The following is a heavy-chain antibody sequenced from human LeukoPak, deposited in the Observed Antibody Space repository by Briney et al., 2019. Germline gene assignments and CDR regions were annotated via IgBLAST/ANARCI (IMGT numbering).Heavy chain of an antibody. CDR2: IYYSGRT. D-gene: IGHD3-22*01. CDR3: ARIPYYDSSGYPDAFDI. V-gene: IGHV4-39*01. J-gene: IGHJ3*02. Sequence: SQTLSLTCTVSGGSFSSSTYYWGWIRQPPGKGLEWIGTIYYSGRTYYNPSLKSRVTVSVDTSKNQFSLKLSSVTAADTAVYYCARIPYYDSSGYPDAFDIWGQGTMVTVSS. CDR1: GGSFSSSTYY.